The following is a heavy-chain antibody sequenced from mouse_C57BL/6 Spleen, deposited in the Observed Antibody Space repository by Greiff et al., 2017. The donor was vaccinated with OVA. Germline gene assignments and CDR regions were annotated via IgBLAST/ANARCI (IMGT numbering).Heavy chain of an antibody. CDR3: ARTDSNSWMAMDY. J-gene: IGHJ4*01. CDR2: IYPRSGNT. D-gene: IGHD2-5*01. Sequence: VKLMESGAELARPGASVKLSCKASGYTFTSYGISWVKQSTGQGLEWIGEIYPRSGNTYYNEKFKGKATLTADKSSSTAYMELRSLTSKDSAVYFCARTDSNSWMAMDYWGQGTSVTVSS. CDR1: GYTFTSYG. V-gene: IGHV1-81*01.